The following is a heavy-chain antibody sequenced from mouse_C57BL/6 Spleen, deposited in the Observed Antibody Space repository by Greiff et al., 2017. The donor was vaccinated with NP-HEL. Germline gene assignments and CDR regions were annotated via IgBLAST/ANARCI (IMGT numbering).Heavy chain of an antibody. J-gene: IGHJ2*01. Sequence: EVQVVESGPVLVKPGASVKMSCKASGYTFTDYYMNWVKQSHGKSLEWIGVINPYNGGTSYNQKFKGKATLTVDKSSSTAYMELNSLTSEDSAVYYCARKNYYGSSYFDYWGQGTTLTVSS. CDR3: ARKNYYGSSYFDY. V-gene: IGHV1-19*01. CDR1: GYTFTDYY. CDR2: INPYNGGT. D-gene: IGHD1-1*01.